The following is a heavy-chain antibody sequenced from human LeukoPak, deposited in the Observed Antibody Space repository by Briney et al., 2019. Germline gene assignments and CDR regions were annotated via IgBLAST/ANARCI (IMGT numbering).Heavy chain of an antibody. J-gene: IGHJ4*02. D-gene: IGHD3-22*01. CDR2: IIPILGIA. CDR3: ARSEYYYDSSGYYPYDY. Sequence: ASVKVSCKASGGTFTSYAISWVRQAPGQGLEWMGRIIPILGIANYAQKFQGRVTITADKSTSTAYMELSSLRSEDRAVYYCARSEYYYDSSGYYPYDYWGQGTLVTVSS. CDR1: GGTFTSYA. V-gene: IGHV1-69*04.